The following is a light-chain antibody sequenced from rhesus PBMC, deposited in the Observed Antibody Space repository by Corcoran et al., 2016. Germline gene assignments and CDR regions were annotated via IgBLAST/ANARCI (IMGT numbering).Light chain of an antibody. J-gene: IGKJ3*01. CDR1: QGITNK. CDR3: QHGYGTPFT. Sequence: DIQMTQSPFSLSASVGDTVIITCRASQGITNKLAWYQQKPGKVPKPLIYSASTLQTGVPSRFGGSGSGTDFTLTISRLQPEDSATYYCQHGYGTPFTFGPGTKLDIK. V-gene: IGKV1S15*01. CDR2: SAS.